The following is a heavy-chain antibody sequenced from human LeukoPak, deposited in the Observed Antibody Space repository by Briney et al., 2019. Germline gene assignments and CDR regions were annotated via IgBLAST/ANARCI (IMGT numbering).Heavy chain of an antibody. CDR1: GYTFSNYY. CDR3: ARRYCSTISCYFDY. D-gene: IGHD2-2*01. Sequence: ASVKVSCKASGYTFSNYYMHWVRQVPGQGLEWVGIINPTGGRATYPQKFQGRVTMTRDTSTNTVYLELSSLRFDDTAVYYCARRYCSTISCYFDYWGQGTLVTVS. CDR2: INPTGGRA. V-gene: IGHV1-46*01. J-gene: IGHJ4*03.